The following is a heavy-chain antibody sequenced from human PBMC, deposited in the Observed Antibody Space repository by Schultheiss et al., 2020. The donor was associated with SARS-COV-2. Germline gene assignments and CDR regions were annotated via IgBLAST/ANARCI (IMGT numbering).Heavy chain of an antibody. CDR2: IYSSGST. CDR3: ARGFQH. CDR1: GGSISSSNW. Sequence: SQTLSLTCAVSGGSISSSNWWSWVRQPPGKGLEWIGYIYSSGSTYYNPSLKSLVTISVDTSKNQFSLKLSSVTAADTAVYYCARGFQHWGQGTLVTVSS. V-gene: IGHV4-4*02. J-gene: IGHJ1*01.